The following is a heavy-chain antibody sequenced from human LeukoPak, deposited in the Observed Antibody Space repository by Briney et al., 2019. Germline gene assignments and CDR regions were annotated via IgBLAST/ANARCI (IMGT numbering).Heavy chain of an antibody. CDR2: MNPNSGNT. CDR1: GGTFSSYA. CDR3: ARVWAVAGTWLWDDY. J-gene: IGHJ4*02. V-gene: IGHV1-8*02. Sequence: GSSVKVSCKASGGTFSSYAISWVRQATGQGLEWMGWMNPNSGNTGYAQKFQGRVTMTRNTSISTAYMELSSLRSEDTAVYYCARVWAVAGTWLWDDYWGQGTLVTVSS. D-gene: IGHD6-19*01.